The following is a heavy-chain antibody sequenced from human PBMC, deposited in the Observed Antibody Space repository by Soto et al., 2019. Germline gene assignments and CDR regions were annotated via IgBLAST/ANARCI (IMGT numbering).Heavy chain of an antibody. CDR1: GISISRHG. D-gene: IGHD2-8*02. CDR3: AMDLAHWSMCFED. J-gene: IGHJ4*02. Sequence: QVPLVESGGGVVQPGRSLRVSCVASGISISRHGMHWVRQAPGKGLEWVAGMDYDETNKYYADSVKGRFTISRDTSKNAVYLQMNGLSVDDTAVSFCAMDLAHWSMCFEDRGQGTLVSVSS. V-gene: IGHV3-33*01. CDR2: MDYDETNK.